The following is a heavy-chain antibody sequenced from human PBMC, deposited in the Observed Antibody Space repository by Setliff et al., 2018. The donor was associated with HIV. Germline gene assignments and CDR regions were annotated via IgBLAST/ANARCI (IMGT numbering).Heavy chain of an antibody. CDR1: GGSLTNYY. D-gene: IGHD6-19*01. J-gene: IGHJ4*02. CDR2: IVDSGST. V-gene: IGHV4-34*12. CDR3: ARSALAGDPFDY. Sequence: SETLSLTCTLYGGSLTNYYWTWIRQSPEKGLEWIGEIVDSGSTNYSPSLKSRVTISLDTSKNQFSLKVSSVTAADTAVYYCARSALAGDPFDYWGQGTPVTVSS.